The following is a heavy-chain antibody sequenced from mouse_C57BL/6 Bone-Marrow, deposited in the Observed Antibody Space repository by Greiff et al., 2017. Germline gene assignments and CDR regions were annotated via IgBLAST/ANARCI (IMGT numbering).Heavy chain of an antibody. D-gene: IGHD1-1*01. CDR3: AKTRNYEREMDY. CDR2: IYPGGGNT. Sequence: VQLQQSGPELVKPGASVKISCKASGYSFTSYYIHWVKQRTGQGLEWIGWIYPGGGNTKYNEKFKGKDTMTADTSSSTAYMQRSSLTSEDSAVDYCAKTRNYEREMDYWGQGTSVTVSS. CDR1: GYSFTSYY. J-gene: IGHJ4*01. V-gene: IGHV1-66*01.